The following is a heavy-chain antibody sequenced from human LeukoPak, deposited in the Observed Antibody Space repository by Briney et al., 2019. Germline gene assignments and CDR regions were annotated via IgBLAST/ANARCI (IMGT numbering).Heavy chain of an antibody. CDR2: IIPIFGTA. V-gene: IGHV1-69*13. Sequence: GASVKVTCKASGGTFSSYAISWVRQAPGQGLEWMGGIIPIFGTANYAQKFQGRVTITADESTSTAYMELSSLRSEDTAVYYCARDITMVRGVIHYYYGMDVWGQRTKGHGSS. CDR1: GGTFSSYA. D-gene: IGHD3-10*01. J-gene: IGHJ6*02. CDR3: ARDITMVRGVIHYYYGMDV.